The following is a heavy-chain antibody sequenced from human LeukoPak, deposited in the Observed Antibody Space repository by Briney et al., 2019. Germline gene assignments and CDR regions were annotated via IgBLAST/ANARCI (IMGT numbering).Heavy chain of an antibody. J-gene: IGHJ4*02. CDR3: ARPSSKSLNADRPWVY. CDR1: GDSISIILYS. Sequence: SGTLSLTCSVSGDSISIILYSWGGIRQPRGKGRGWIGSIYSSGTTYYNPSLKSRVTISVDTSKNQFSLKLNSVTAADTAVYYCARPSSKSLNADRPWVYWGQGTLVTVSS. D-gene: IGHD3-16*02. V-gene: IGHV4-39*01. CDR2: IYSSGTT.